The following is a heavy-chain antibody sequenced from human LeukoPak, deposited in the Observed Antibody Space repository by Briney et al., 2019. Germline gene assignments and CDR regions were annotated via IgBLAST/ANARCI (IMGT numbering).Heavy chain of an antibody. V-gene: IGHV4-39*01. J-gene: IGHJ4*02. Sequence: SETLSLTCTVSGGSISSSSYYWGWIRQPPGKGLEWIGSIYYSGSTYYNPSLKSRVTISVDTSKNQFSLKLSSVTAADTAVYYCARQVIRAVIVVVKPSHFDYWGQGTLVTVSS. CDR2: IYYSGST. CDR1: GGSISSSSYY. D-gene: IGHD3-22*01. CDR3: ARQVIRAVIVVVKPSHFDY.